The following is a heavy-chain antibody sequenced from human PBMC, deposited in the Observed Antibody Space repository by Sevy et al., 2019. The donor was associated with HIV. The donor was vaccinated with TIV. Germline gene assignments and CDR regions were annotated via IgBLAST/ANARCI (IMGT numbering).Heavy chain of an antibody. Sequence: GGSLRLSCAASGFTFSSYSMNWVRRAPGKGLEWVSYISSSSSTIYYADSVKGRFTISRDNAKNSLYLQMNSLRDEDTAVYYCAGGIAVAGTPYYGMDVWGQGTTVTVSS. D-gene: IGHD6-19*01. CDR2: ISSSSSTI. J-gene: IGHJ6*02. CDR1: GFTFSSYS. CDR3: AGGIAVAGTPYYGMDV. V-gene: IGHV3-48*02.